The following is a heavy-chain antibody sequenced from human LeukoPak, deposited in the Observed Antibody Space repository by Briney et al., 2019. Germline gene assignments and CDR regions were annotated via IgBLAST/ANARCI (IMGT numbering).Heavy chain of an antibody. V-gene: IGHV4-59*08. Sequence: SETLFLTCTVSGGSISSYYWSWIRQPPGKGLEWIGYIYYSGSTNYNPSLKSRVTISVDTSKNQFSLKLSSVTAADTAVYYCAMSKLGIRAFDIWGQGTMVTVSS. CDR2: IYYSGST. CDR1: GGSISSYY. CDR3: AMSKLGIRAFDI. J-gene: IGHJ3*02. D-gene: IGHD7-27*01.